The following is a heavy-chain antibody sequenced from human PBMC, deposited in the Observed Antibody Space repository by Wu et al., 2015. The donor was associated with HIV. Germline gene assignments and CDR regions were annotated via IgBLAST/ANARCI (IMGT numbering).Heavy chain of an antibody. Sequence: QVQLVQSETEMKKPGASLKVSCKASGYTFTSYDINWVRQATGQGLEWMGWMNPNSGNTGYAQKFQGRVTMTRNTSISTAYMELSSLRSEDTAVYYCARPRAGNYDYFDLVTIEGTVVDVVGPRDHGHRLL. J-gene: IGHJ6*02. V-gene: IGHV1-8*01. D-gene: IGHD3-9*01. CDR1: GYTFTSYD. CDR3: ARPRAGNYDYFDLVTIEGTVVDV. CDR2: MNPNSGNT.